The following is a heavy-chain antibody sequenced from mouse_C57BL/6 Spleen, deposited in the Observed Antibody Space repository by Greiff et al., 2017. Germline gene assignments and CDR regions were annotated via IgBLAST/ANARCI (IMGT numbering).Heavy chain of an antibody. J-gene: IGHJ4*01. CDR2: IYPGSGNT. CDR3: ARSGVTTLYYYAMDY. V-gene: IGHV1-76*01. D-gene: IGHD2-1*01. CDR1: GYTFTDYY. Sequence: VQLQQSGAELVRPGASVKLSCKASGYTFTDYYINWVKQRPGQGLEWIARIYPGSGNTYYNEKFKGKATLTAEKSSSTAYMQLSSLTSEDSAVYFCARSGVTTLYYYAMDYWGQGASVTVSS.